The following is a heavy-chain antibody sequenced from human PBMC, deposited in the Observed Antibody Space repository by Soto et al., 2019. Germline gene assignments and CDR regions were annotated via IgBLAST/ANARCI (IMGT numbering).Heavy chain of an antibody. V-gene: IGHV3-15*07. CDR3: TTGANRYDLWIGYTYDY. D-gene: IGHD3-3*01. Sequence: GGSLRLSCAGSGFAFSEAWMTWVRQAPGKGLEWVGRIKSNTEGGAAAYAAPVKGRFTISRDDSEKTLYLQMDSLKTEDTAVYYCTTGANRYDLWIGYTYDYWGEGTRVIVSS. CDR1: GFAFSEAW. CDR2: IKSNTEGGAA. J-gene: IGHJ4*02.